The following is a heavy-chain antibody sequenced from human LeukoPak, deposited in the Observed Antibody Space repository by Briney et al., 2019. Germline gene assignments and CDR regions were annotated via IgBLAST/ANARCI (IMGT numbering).Heavy chain of an antibody. Sequence: PGGSPRLSCAASGFTFDDYAMHWVRQAPGKGLEWVSGISWNSGSIGYADSVKGRFTISRDNAKNSLYLQMNSLRAEDTALYYCAKVGYSSSYPGNWFDPWGQGTLVTVSS. CDR3: AKVGYSSSYPGNWFDP. V-gene: IGHV3-9*01. D-gene: IGHD6-13*01. J-gene: IGHJ5*02. CDR1: GFTFDDYA. CDR2: ISWNSGSI.